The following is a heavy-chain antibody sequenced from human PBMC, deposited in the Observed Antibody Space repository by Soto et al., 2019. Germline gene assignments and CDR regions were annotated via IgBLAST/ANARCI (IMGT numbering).Heavy chain of an antibody. CDR3: AHRATMTIFGLIIDNGIWIDP. CDR1: GFSLSTSGAA. Sequence: QINLMEAGPTLVKPTQTLTLTCTFSGFSLSTSGAAVGWVHQPPGRALEWLALIYWDGDKRYNASLGNRLTITKDTSMNQVVLTLTYVDPADTATYYCAHRATMTIFGLIIDNGIWIDPWGQGTRVIVSS. V-gene: IGHV2-5*02. CDR2: IYWDGDK. J-gene: IGHJ5*02. D-gene: IGHD3-3*01.